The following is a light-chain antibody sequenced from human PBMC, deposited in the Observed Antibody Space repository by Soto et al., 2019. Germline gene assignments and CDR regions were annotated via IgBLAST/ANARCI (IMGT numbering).Light chain of an antibody. CDR1: QSVSSY. Sequence: TQSPATLSVSPGERANLSCRASQSVSSYLAWYQQKPGQAPRLLIYDASNRATDIPARFSGSGSGTDFILTISRLEPEDFAVYYCQQFGTSPLVTFGPGTKVDI. CDR3: QQFGTSPLVT. V-gene: IGKV3-11*01. CDR2: DAS. J-gene: IGKJ3*01.